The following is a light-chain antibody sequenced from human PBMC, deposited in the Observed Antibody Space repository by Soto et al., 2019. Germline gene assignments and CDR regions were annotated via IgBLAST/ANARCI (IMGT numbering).Light chain of an antibody. J-gene: IGKJ4*01. Sequence: DIQIPQSPSTLSASVGDRVTITCRASQSISSWLAWYQQKPGKAHTLLIYKASSLESGVQSRFSGSGAGTEFTLAIRSLQPDDFATYYFQQYNSYPLTVGGGTKVEI. CDR2: KAS. CDR1: QSISSW. V-gene: IGKV1-5*03. CDR3: QQYNSYPLT.